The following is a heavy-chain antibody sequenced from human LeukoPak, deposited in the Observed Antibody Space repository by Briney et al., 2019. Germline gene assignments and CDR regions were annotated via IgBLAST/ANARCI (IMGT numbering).Heavy chain of an antibody. J-gene: IGHJ3*02. Sequence: SETLSLTCTVSGGSISSYYWNWIRQPPGKGLEWIGYIYYSGSTNYNPSLKSRVTRSVDTSKNQFSLRLSSVTAADTAVYYCARDGGLISDYAFHIWGQGTMVTASS. V-gene: IGHV4-59*01. CDR3: ARDGGLISDYAFHI. CDR1: GGSISSYY. CDR2: IYYSGST. D-gene: IGHD3-16*01.